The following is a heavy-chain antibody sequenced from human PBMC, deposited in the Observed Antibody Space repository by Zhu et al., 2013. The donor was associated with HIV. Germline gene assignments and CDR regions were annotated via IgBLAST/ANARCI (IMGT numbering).Heavy chain of an antibody. CDR3: ASYSGYSI. J-gene: IGHJ4*02. CDR1: GGTFRNFA. CDR2: IIPIFRTA. D-gene: IGHD5-12*01. Sequence: QVQLVQSGAEVKKPGSSVKVSCKASGGTFRNFAISWVRQAPGQGLEWMGGIIPIFRTADYTQKFQGRVTITADDSMSTAYMELSSLRSDDTAVYYCASYSGYSIWGQGTLVTVSS. V-gene: IGHV1-69*01.